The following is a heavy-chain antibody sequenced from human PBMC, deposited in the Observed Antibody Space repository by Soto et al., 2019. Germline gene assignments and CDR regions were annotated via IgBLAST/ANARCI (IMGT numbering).Heavy chain of an antibody. D-gene: IGHD2-2*01. V-gene: IGHV3-7*03. CDR2: IKQDGSEK. J-gene: IGHJ6*02. Sequence: GGSLRLSCAASGFTFSSYWMSWVRQAPGKGLEWVANIKQDGSEKYYVDSVKGRFTISRDNAKNSLYLQMNSLRAEDTAVYYCARDGAGYYSSTICPLGQDYYYYYGMDVGGQGTTVTVSS. CDR1: GFTFSSYW. CDR3: ARDGAGYYSSTICPLGQDYYYYYGMDV.